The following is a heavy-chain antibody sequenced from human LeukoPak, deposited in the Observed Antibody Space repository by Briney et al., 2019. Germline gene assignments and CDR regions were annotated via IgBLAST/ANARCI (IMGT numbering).Heavy chain of an antibody. CDR1: GFTFSSYA. Sequence: PGGSLRLSCAASGFTFSSYAMSWVRQAPGKGLEWVSAISGSGGSTYYADSVKGRFTISRDNSKNTLYLQMNSLRAEDTAVYYCANAYSSSWPQRDYFDYWGQGTLVTVSS. CDR3: ANAYSSSWPQRDYFDY. J-gene: IGHJ4*02. CDR2: ISGSGGST. D-gene: IGHD6-13*01. V-gene: IGHV3-23*01.